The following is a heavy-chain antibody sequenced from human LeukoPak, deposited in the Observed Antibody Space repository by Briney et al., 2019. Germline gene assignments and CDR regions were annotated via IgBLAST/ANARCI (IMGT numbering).Heavy chain of an antibody. J-gene: IGHJ4*02. CDR1: GGSMSSYY. V-gene: IGHV4-59*01. CDR3: ARDGGSVTTQFDY. CDR2: IYFSGST. D-gene: IGHD4-17*01. Sequence: SETLSLTCTVSGGSMSSYYWNWIRQPPGKGLEWIGYIYFSGSTAYNPSLKSRVTISVDKSNNQFSLKLTSVTAADTAVYYCARDGGSVTTQFDYWGQGTLVTVSS.